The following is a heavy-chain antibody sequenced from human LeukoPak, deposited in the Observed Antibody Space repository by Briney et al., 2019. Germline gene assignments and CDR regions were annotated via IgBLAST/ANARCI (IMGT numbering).Heavy chain of an antibody. CDR1: GASISGSRYY. CDR3: ARYQTGTMFAV. D-gene: IGHD1/OR15-1a*01. Sequence: SETLSLTCTVSGASISGSRYYWGWIRQPPGKGLEWSVTHSHSGSAYYNPSLRSRITMSLDTSENQLSLKLYSVTAADTAIYYCARYQTGTMFAVWGQGTLVTISS. V-gene: IGHV4-39*07. CDR2: HSHSGSA. J-gene: IGHJ4*02.